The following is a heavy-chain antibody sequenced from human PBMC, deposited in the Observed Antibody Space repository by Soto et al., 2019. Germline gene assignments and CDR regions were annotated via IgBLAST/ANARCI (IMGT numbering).Heavy chain of an antibody. CDR2: IYDNGGA. CDR1: GDSISSGGYY. CDR3: ARVKGGTTRRAFDS. D-gene: IGHD1-7*01. Sequence: QVQLQESGPGLVKPSQTLSLTCTVSGDSISSGGYYWSWIGQHPGKGLEWIGYIYDNGGAYYSPSLKSRVVISVDRSENQFSVRLSSVTAADTAVYYCARVKGGTTRRAFDSWGQGTLVTVSS. V-gene: IGHV4-31*03. J-gene: IGHJ4*02.